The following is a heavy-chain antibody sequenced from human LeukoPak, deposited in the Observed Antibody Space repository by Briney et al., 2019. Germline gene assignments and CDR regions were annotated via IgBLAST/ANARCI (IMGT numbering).Heavy chain of an antibody. CDR3: ARYWYSSSHRGNVDP. CDR1: GFTFSSYS. Sequence: GGSLRLSCAASGFTFSSYSMNWVRQAPGKGLEWVANIKQDGSEKYYVDSVKGRFTISRDNAKNSLYLQMNSLRAEDTAVYYCARYWYSSSHRGNVDPWGQGTLVTVSS. D-gene: IGHD6-13*01. CDR2: IKQDGSEK. V-gene: IGHV3-7*01. J-gene: IGHJ5*02.